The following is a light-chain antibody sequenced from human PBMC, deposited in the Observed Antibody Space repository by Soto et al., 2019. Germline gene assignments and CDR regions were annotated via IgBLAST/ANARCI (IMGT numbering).Light chain of an antibody. J-gene: IGLJ1*01. Sequence: QSVPTQPASVSGSPGQSITISCTGTSSDVGGYNFVSWFQQYPGKAPRLMIYEVSKRPSGVSNRFSGSKSGNTASLTISGLQAEDEADYYCSSYTTASTRVFGTGTKLTVL. CDR3: SSYTTASTRV. CDR1: SSDVGGYNF. V-gene: IGLV2-14*01. CDR2: EVS.